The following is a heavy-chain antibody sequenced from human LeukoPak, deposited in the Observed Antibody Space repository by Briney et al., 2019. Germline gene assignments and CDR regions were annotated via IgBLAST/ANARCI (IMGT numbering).Heavy chain of an antibody. CDR1: GFTFDDYA. CDR3: AKDKDFGVDPPYYFDY. Sequence: GGSLRLSCAASGFTFDDYAMHWVRQAPGKGLEWVSGISWNSGSIGYADSVKGRFTISRDNAKNSLYLQMNSLRAEDMALYYCAKDKDFGVDPPYYFDYWGQGTLVTVSS. V-gene: IGHV3-9*03. D-gene: IGHD3-3*01. CDR2: ISWNSGSI. J-gene: IGHJ4*02.